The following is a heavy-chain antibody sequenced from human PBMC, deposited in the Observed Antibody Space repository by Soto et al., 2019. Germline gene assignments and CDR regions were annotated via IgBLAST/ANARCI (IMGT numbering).Heavy chain of an antibody. CDR3: ARALPSPEHSRPYSSDY. D-gene: IGHD6-6*01. CDR2: IYYSGST. V-gene: IGHV4-59*01. J-gene: IGHJ4*02. Sequence: SETLSLTCTVSGGSISSYYWSWIRQPPGKGLEWIGYIYYSGSTNYNPSLKSRVTISVDTSKNQFSLKLSSVTAADTAVYYCARALPSPEHSRPYSSDYRGQRTLGTRSS. CDR1: GGSISSYY.